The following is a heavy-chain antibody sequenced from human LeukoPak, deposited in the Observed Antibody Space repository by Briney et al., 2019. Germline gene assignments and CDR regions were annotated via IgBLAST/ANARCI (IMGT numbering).Heavy chain of an antibody. CDR1: GFTFSSYS. J-gene: IGHJ4*02. Sequence: PGGSLRLSCAASGFTFSSYSMNWVRQAPGKGLEWVSYISSSSGTIYYADSVKGRFTISRDNAKNSLYLQMNSLRAGDTVVYYCARALRAYSYGTFDYWGQGTLVTVSS. CDR3: ARALRAYSYGTFDY. V-gene: IGHV3-48*01. CDR2: ISSSSGTI. D-gene: IGHD5-18*01.